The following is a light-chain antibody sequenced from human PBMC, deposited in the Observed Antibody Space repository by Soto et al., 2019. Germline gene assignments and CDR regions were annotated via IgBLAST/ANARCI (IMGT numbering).Light chain of an antibody. Sequence: QSALTQPASVSGSPGQSITISCTGTSSDVGGYNFVSWYQQHPGKAPKLMIYDVTNRPSGVSNRFSGSKSGNTASLTISGLQAEDEGDYYCSSYTGSTTVVFGAGTKLTVL. CDR2: DVT. CDR3: SSYTGSTTVV. J-gene: IGLJ2*01. CDR1: SSDVGGYNF. V-gene: IGLV2-14*03.